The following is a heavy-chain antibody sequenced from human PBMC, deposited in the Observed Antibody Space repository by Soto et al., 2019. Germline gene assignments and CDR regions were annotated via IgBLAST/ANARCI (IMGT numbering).Heavy chain of an antibody. CDR2: LHYSGSA. CDR3: ARGRIFGVVDRHYFDY. V-gene: IGHV4-59*12. CDR1: GPSMSDYY. D-gene: IGHD3-3*01. J-gene: IGHJ4*02. Sequence: PSETLSLTFTVSGPSMSDYYGSWIRQSPGKGLEHIGYLHYSGSANYNPSLKSRVTMSVDTSKNQFSLKLSSVTAADTAVYYCARGRIFGVVDRHYFDYWGQGTLVTVSS.